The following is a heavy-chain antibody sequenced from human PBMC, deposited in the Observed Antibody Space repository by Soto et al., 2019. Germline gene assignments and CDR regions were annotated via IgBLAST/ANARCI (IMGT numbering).Heavy chain of an antibody. D-gene: IGHD2-15*01. CDR2: IYPDDSDT. Sequence: GESLKISCKGSGYIFTDYWIAWVRQLPGKGPEWMGIIYPDDSDTRYSPSFKGQVTISADKSINTAYLQWSSLKVSDTAMYFCTRLIAPVAARHGWGQGSLVTLSA. CDR3: TRLIAPVAARHG. V-gene: IGHV5-51*01. J-gene: IGHJ4*02. CDR1: GYIFTDYW.